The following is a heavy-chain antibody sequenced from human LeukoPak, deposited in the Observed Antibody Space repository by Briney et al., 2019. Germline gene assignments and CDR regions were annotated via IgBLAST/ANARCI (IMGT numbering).Heavy chain of an antibody. D-gene: IGHD2-15*01. Sequence: KASETLSLTCAVSGGSMSRYYWSWIRQPPGKGLEWIGYIFYSGSTNYNPSFRSRVTISVDTSKNQFFLKLSSVTAADTAVYYCARTLDCSSSSCSYGMDVWGQGATVTVPS. CDR2: IFYSGST. V-gene: IGHV4-59*08. CDR3: ARTLDCSSSSCSYGMDV. CDR1: GGSMSRYY. J-gene: IGHJ6*02.